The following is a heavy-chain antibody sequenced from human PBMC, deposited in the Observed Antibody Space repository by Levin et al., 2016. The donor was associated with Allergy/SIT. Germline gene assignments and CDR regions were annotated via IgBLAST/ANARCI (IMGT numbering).Heavy chain of an antibody. Sequence: GESLKISCAASGFTFSGSGLHWVRQASGRGLEWVGRIRSKANSYATAYAASVRGRFTISRDDSENTAYLQMHSLTTEDTAVYYCTRLYCSSTGCYPDYWGQGTLVTVSS. V-gene: IGHV3-73*01. CDR1: GFTFSGSG. CDR2: IRSKANSYAT. D-gene: IGHD2-2*01. J-gene: IGHJ4*02. CDR3: TRLYCSSTGCYPDY.